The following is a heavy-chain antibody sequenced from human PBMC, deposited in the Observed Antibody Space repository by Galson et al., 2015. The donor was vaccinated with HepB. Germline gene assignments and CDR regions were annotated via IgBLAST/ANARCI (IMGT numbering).Heavy chain of an antibody. V-gene: IGHV1-69*06. CDR1: GGTFSSYA. Sequence: SGGTFSSYAISWVRQAPGQGLEWMGGIIPIFGTANYAQKFQGRVTITADKSTSTAYMELSSLRSEDTAVYYCARDADPYYYGSGSPGFDYWGQGTLVTVSS. D-gene: IGHD3-10*01. J-gene: IGHJ4*02. CDR3: ARDADPYYYGSGSPGFDY. CDR2: IIPIFGTA.